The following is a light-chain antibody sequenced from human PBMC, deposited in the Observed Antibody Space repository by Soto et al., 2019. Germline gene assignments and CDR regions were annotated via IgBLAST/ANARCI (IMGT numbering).Light chain of an antibody. V-gene: IGKV3-15*01. J-gene: IGKJ4*01. Sequence: EIVMTQSPATLSLSPGERATLSCRASQSVSSNVAWYQQKPGQAPRLLIYGASTRATGIPARFSGSGSGTEFTLTISSLQSEDFAVYYCQQYNNWLSLTFGGGTKVEIK. CDR1: QSVSSN. CDR3: QQYNNWLSLT. CDR2: GAS.